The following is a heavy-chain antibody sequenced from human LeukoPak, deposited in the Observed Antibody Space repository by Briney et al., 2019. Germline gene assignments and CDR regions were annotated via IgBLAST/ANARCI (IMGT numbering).Heavy chain of an antibody. V-gene: IGHV4-34*01. CDR1: GGSFSGYY. J-gene: IGHJ6*03. Sequence: SETLSLTCAVYGGSFSGYYWSWIRQPPGKGLEWIGEINHSGSTNYNPSLKSRVAISVDTSKNRFSLKLSSVTAADTAVYYCARGHRNVEVDYYYMDVWGKGTTVTVSS. D-gene: IGHD5-24*01. CDR2: INHSGST. CDR3: ARGHRNVEVDYYYMDV.